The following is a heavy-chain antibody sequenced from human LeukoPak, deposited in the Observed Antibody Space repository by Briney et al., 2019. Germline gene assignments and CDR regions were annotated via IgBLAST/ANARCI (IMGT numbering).Heavy chain of an antibody. CDR2: ISSSSSYI. J-gene: IGHJ4*02. V-gene: IGHV3-21*01. Sequence: GGSLRLSCAASGFTFSSYSVNWVRQAPGKGLEWVSSISSSSSYIYYADSVKGRFTISRDNAKNSLYLQMNSLRAEDTAVYYCARWLAAVTTGGYYFDYWGQGTLVTVSS. CDR3: ARWLAAVTTGGYYFDY. CDR1: GFTFSSYS. D-gene: IGHD6-13*01.